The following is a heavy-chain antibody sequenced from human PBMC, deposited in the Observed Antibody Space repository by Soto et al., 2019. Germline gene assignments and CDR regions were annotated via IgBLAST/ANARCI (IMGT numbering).Heavy chain of an antibody. CDR1: GGSISSYY. D-gene: IGHD2-2*01. CDR3: ARAYCSSTSCYPWGDAFDI. Sequence: SETLSLTFTVSGGSISSYYWSWIRQPPGKGLEWIGYIYYSGSTNYNPSLKSRVTISVDTSKNQFSLKLSSVTAADTAVYYCARAYCSSTSCYPWGDAFDIWGQGTMVTVSS. CDR2: IYYSGST. J-gene: IGHJ3*02. V-gene: IGHV4-59*01.